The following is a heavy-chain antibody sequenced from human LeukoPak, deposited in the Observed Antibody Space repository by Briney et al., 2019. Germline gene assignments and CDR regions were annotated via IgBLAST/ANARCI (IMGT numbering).Heavy chain of an antibody. V-gene: IGHV1-2*02. CDR1: GYTFTGYY. D-gene: IGHD2-2*01. J-gene: IGHJ4*02. CDR3: ARGVCSSTSCSPDY. Sequence: ASVKVSCKASGYTFTGYYMHWVRQAPGQGLEWMGWINPNSGGTNYAQKFQGRVTMTRDTSISTAYMELSRLRSDDTAVYYCARGVCSSTSCSPDYWGQGTLVTVSS. CDR2: INPNSGGT.